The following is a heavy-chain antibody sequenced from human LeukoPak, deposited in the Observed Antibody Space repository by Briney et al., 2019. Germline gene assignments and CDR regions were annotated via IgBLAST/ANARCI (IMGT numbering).Heavy chain of an antibody. Sequence: SETLSLTCNVSGYSISSGYYWAWIRQSPGKGLEWIGSIYHSGSTNYNPSLKSRVTMSVDTSKNQFSLKLSSVTAADTAVYYCARMVPAAKGFDYWGQGTLVTVSS. CDR2: IYHSGST. CDR1: GYSISSGYY. J-gene: IGHJ4*02. CDR3: ARMVPAAKGFDY. D-gene: IGHD2-2*01. V-gene: IGHV4-38-2*02.